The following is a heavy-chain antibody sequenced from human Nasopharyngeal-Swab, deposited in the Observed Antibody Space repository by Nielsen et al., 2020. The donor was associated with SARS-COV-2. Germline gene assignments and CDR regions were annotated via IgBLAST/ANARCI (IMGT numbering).Heavy chain of an antibody. J-gene: IGHJ4*02. Sequence: GESLKISCSASGFTFSSYAMHWVRQAPGKGLEYVSAISSNGGSTYYADSVKGRFTISRDNSKNTLYLQMSSLRAEDTAVYYCAKGTAWEVGTLDYWGQGTLVTVSS. CDR1: GFTFSSYA. CDR2: ISSNGGST. V-gene: IGHV3-64D*09. CDR3: AKGTAWEVGTLDY. D-gene: IGHD4-23*01.